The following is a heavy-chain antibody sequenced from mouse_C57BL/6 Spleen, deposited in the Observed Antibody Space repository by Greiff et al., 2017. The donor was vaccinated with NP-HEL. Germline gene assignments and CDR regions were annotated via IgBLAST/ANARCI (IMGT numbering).Heavy chain of an antibody. J-gene: IGHJ4*01. CDR2: INPSTGGT. CDR1: GYSFTGYY. V-gene: IGHV1-42*01. Sequence: VQLQQSGPELVKPGASVKISCKASGYSFTGYYMNWVKQSPEKSLEWIGEINPSTGGTTYNQKFKAKATLTVDKSSSTAYMQLKSLTSEDSAVYYCARRGYDYDGYAMDYWGQGTSVTVSS. CDR3: ARRGYDYDGYAMDY. D-gene: IGHD2-4*01.